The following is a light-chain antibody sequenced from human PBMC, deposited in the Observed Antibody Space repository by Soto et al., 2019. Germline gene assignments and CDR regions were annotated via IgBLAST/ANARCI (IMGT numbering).Light chain of an antibody. J-gene: IGLJ2*01. V-gene: IGLV4-69*01. Sequence: QSVLTQSPSASASLGASVKLTCTLSSGHSSYAIAWHQQQPEKGPRYLMKLNSDGSHSKGDGIPDRFSASTSGAERYLTISSLQSGDEADYYCQTWGTGTVVFGGGTKVTVL. CDR2: LNSDGSH. CDR3: QTWGTGTVV. CDR1: SGHSSYA.